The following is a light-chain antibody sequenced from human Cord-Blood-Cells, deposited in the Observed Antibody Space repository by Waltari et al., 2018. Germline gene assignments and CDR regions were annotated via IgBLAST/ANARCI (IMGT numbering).Light chain of an antibody. Sequence: SYELTQPPSVSVSPGQTARITRSGDPLPKQNAYWYQQKPGQAPGLVIYKDSERPSGIPERFSGSSSGTTVTLTISGVQAEDEADYYCQSADSSGTYVVFGGGTKLTVL. V-gene: IGLV3-25*03. CDR1: PLPKQN. J-gene: IGLJ2*01. CDR3: QSADSSGTYVV. CDR2: KDS.